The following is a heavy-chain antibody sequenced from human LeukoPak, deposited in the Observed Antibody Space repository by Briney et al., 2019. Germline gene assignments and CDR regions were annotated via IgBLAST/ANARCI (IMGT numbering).Heavy chain of an antibody. CDR2: IYSGGST. Sequence: PVGSLRLSCAASEFSVGSNYMTWVRQAPGKGLGWVSLIYSGGSTYYADSVKGRFTISRDNSKNTLYLQMNSLRAEDTAVYYCARDSYYDSSGSFDYWGQGTLVTVSS. V-gene: IGHV3-66*01. CDR1: EFSVGSNY. D-gene: IGHD3-22*01. CDR3: ARDSYYDSSGSFDY. J-gene: IGHJ4*02.